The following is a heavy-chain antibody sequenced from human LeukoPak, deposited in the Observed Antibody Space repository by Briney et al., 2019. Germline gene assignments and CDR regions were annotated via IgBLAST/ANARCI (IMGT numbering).Heavy chain of an antibody. CDR1: GVTFSSYS. Sequence: GGSLRLSCAATGVTFSSYSMNWVRQAPGKGLEWVSSISSSNSYIYYADSVNGRFTISSDNAKNSLYLQINSLRAEDTAVYYCARDRYDSSGFFYWGQGTLVTVSS. CDR2: ISSSNSYI. D-gene: IGHD3-22*01. CDR3: ARDRYDSSGFFY. J-gene: IGHJ4*02. V-gene: IGHV3-21*01.